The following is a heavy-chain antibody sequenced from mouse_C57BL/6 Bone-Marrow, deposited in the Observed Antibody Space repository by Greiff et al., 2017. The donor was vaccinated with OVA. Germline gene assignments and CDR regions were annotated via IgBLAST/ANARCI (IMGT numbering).Heavy chain of an antibody. D-gene: IGHD2-1*01. CDR1: GYTFTSYW. J-gene: IGHJ4*01. V-gene: IGHV1-69*01. CDR2: IDPSDSYT. CDR3: ARGGNSPINMDY. Sequence: QVQLQQPGAELVMPGASVKLSCKASGYTFTSYWMHWVKQRPGQGLEWIGEIDPSDSYTNYNPQFKGKSTLTVDKSSSTAYMQLSSLTSEDSAVYYCARGGNSPINMDYGGQGTSVTVSS.